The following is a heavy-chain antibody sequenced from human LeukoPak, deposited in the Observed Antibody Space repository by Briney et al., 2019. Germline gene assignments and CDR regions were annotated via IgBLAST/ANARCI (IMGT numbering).Heavy chain of an antibody. CDR2: IIPIFGTA. D-gene: IGHD3-22*01. CDR1: GDTFSSYA. V-gene: IGHV1-69*05. J-gene: IGHJ4*02. Sequence: GASVKVSCKASGDTFSSYAISWVRQAPGQGLEWMGRIIPIFGTANYAQKFQGRVTITTDESTSTAYMELSSLRSEDTAVYYCARMIADLLVDYWGQGTLVTVSS. CDR3: ARMIADLLVDY.